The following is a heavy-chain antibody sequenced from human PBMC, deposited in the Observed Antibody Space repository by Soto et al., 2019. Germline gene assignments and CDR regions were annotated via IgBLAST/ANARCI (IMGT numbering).Heavy chain of an antibody. Sequence: QVHLVESGGGVVQPGTSLTLTCTASGFTFRSSGMHWVRQAPGKGLEWLAFLADDGSQKFYADSVKGRFSISRDNTKNTLYLHMSSLTAXXXAIYYCAIVRVTDSPLDHWGPGTLVTVS. J-gene: IGHJ4*02. CDR1: GFTFRSSG. CDR3: AIVRVTDSPLDH. V-gene: IGHV3-30*03. CDR2: LADDGSQK. D-gene: IGHD2-21*02.